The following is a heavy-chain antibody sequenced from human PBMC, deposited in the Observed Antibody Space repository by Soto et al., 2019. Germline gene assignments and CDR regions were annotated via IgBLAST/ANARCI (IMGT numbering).Heavy chain of an antibody. V-gene: IGHV3-9*01. D-gene: IGHD2-15*01. CDR1: GFTFDDYA. Sequence: EVQLVESGGGLVRPGRSLRLSCTASGFTFDDYAMHWVLQAPGRGLEWVSGITWNSGNIAYADSVKGRFTIARDDDNNSLYLQMNSLRPEDTALYYCVKDSYADFHRVLSTAEYFFDYWGHGTLVTVSS. CDR2: ITWNSGNI. CDR3: VKDSYADFHRVLSTAEYFFDY. J-gene: IGHJ4*01.